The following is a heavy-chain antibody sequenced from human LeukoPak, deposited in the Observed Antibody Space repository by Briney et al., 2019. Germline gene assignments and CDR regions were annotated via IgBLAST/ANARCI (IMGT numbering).Heavy chain of an antibody. CDR2: IIPIFGTA. CDR3: ARDPSTPDLPPDYDY. Sequence: AVKVSFKASGGTFSNYAISWVRPAAGQGLEWMGGIIPIFGTANYAQKFQGRVTITADESTSTAYMELSSLRSEDTAVYYCARDPSTPDLPPDYDYWGQGTLVTVSS. CDR1: GGTFSNYA. V-gene: IGHV1-69*01. D-gene: IGHD3-16*01. J-gene: IGHJ4*02.